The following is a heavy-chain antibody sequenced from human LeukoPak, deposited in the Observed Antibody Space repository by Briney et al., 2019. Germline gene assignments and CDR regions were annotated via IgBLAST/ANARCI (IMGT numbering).Heavy chain of an antibody. V-gene: IGHV4-34*01. J-gene: IGHJ4*02. Sequence: SETLSLTCAVYGGSFSGYYWSWIRQPPGKGLEWIGEINHSGSTNYNPSLKSRLTISVDTSKNQFSLKLSSVTAADTAVYYCARLPYCSSPSCYRGEYWGQGALVTVSS. CDR1: GGSFSGYY. CDR3: ARLPYCSSPSCYRGEY. CDR2: INHSGST. D-gene: IGHD2-2*01.